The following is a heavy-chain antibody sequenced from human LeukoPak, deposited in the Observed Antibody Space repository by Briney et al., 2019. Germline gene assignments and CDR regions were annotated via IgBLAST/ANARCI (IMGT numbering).Heavy chain of an antibody. D-gene: IGHD5-18*01. CDR1: GFSFDDYA. V-gene: IGHV3-43*02. Sequence: GGSLRLSCAASGFSFDDYAMHWVRQAPEKGLEWVGLVNGDGGSKDYTDSVKGRFTISRDNSKNSLYLQMNSLRTEDTAVYYCAKDFGYSYGTFDYWGQGALVTVSS. CDR3: AKDFGYSYGTFDY. CDR2: VNGDGGSK. J-gene: IGHJ4*02.